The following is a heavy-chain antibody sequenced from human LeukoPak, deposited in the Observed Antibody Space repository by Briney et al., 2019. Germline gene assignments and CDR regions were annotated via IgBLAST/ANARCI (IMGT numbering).Heavy chain of an antibody. V-gene: IGHV3-33*06. CDR3: AKNPRSYDSSGYYYPDP. Sequence: PGRSLRLSCAASGFTFSSYGMHWVRQAPGKGLEWVAVIWYDGSNKYYADSVKGRFTISRDNSKNTLYLQMNSPRAEYTAVYYCAKNPRSYDSSGYYYPDPLGQGTLVTVSS. CDR2: IWYDGSNK. D-gene: IGHD3-22*01. J-gene: IGHJ5*02. CDR1: GFTFSSYG.